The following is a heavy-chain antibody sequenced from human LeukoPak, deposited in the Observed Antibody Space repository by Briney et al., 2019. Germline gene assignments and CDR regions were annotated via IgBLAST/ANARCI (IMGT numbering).Heavy chain of an antibody. CDR3: TRGGVYSSSDY. D-gene: IGHD6-6*01. V-gene: IGHV3-49*03. Sequence: GGSLRLSCTACGFTFGDYAMSWFRQAPGKGLEWVGFIRSKAYGGTTEYAASVKGRFTISRDDSKSIAYLQMNSLKTEDTAVYYCTRGGVYSSSDYWGQGTLVTVSS. CDR2: IRSKAYGGTT. J-gene: IGHJ4*02. CDR1: GFTFGDYA.